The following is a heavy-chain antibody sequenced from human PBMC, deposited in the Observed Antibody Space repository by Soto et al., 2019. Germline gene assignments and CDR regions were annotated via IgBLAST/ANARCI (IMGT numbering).Heavy chain of an antibody. J-gene: IGHJ6*02. CDR3: TTEIGTTSGDYYYYGMDV. CDR2: IKSKTDGGTT. CDR1: GFTFSNAL. D-gene: IGHD3-10*01. Sequence: GGSLRLSCAASGFTFSNALMSWVRQSPGKGLEWVGRIKSKTDGGTTDYAAPVKGRFTISRDDSKNTLYLQMNSLKTEDTAVYYCTTEIGTTSGDYYYYGMDVWGQGTTVTVSS. V-gene: IGHV3-15*01.